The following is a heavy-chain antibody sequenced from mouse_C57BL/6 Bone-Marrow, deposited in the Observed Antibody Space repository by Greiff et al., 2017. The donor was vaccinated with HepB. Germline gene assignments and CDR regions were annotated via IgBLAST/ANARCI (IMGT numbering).Heavy chain of an antibody. CDR1: GYTFTSYW. D-gene: IGHD2-2*01. CDR3: AMAVTTDYYAMDY. J-gene: IGHJ4*01. Sequence: QVQLKQSGAELVKPGASVKLSCKASGYTFTSYWMHWVKQRPGRGLEWIGRIDPNSGGTKYNEKFKSKATLTVDKPSSTAYMQLSSLTSEDSAVYYCAMAVTTDYYAMDYWGQGTSVTVSS. CDR2: IDPNSGGT. V-gene: IGHV1-72*01.